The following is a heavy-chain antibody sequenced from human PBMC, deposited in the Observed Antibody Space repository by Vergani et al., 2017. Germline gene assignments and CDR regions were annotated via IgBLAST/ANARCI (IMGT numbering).Heavy chain of an antibody. Sequence: QLQLQESGPVLVKPSATLSLTCSVSGASIRSSNYYSGWIRQPPGKGLEWIASIYYSGSTYYNPSLKSRVTISVDTSKNQFSLKLSSVTAADTAVYFCARHSTVEWLVKLGWIDPWGQGILVTVSS. D-gene: IGHD6-19*01. J-gene: IGHJ5*02. CDR1: GASIRSSNYY. CDR2: IYYSGST. V-gene: IGHV4-39*01. CDR3: ARHSTVEWLVKLGWIDP.